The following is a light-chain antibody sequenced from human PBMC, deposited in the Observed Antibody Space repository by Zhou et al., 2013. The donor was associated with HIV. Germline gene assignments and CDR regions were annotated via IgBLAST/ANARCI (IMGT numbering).Light chain of an antibody. Sequence: EIVLTQSPVTLSLSPGEGVTLSCRASQSVSSFLAWYQHKPGQAPRLLIYGASSRATGIPDRFSGSGSATDFTLTINRLEPEDFAVYYCQQYGSSSTFGQGTKLEIK. J-gene: IGKJ2*01. CDR3: QQYGSSST. CDR2: GAS. V-gene: IGKV3-20*01. CDR1: QSVSSF.